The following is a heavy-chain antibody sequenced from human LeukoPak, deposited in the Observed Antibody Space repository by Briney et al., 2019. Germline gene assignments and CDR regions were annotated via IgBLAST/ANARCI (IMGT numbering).Heavy chain of an antibody. CDR3: ARSLSSGSLYYFDY. J-gene: IGHJ4*02. CDR2: IYYSGST. D-gene: IGHD3-10*01. Sequence: PSETLSLTCTVSGGSISSYYWSWLRQPPGKGLEWIGYIYYSGSTNYNPSLKSRVTISVDTSKNQFSLKLTSVTAADTAVYYCARSLSSGSLYYFDYWGQGTLVTVSS. V-gene: IGHV4-59*08. CDR1: GGSISSYY.